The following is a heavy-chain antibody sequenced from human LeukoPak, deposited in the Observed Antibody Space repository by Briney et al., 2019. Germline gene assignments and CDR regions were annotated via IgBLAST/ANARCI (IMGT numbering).Heavy chain of an antibody. CDR2: IIPIFGTA. Sequence: SVTVTFKASGGTFSSYAITWVRQAPGQGLEWMGGIIPIFGTANYAQKFQGRVTITTDESTRTAYMELSSLRSEDTAVYYCATPGIGCLRDGRGTFDYWGQGTLVTVSS. J-gene: IGHJ4*02. CDR1: GGTFSSYA. V-gene: IGHV1-69*05. D-gene: IGHD5/OR15-5a*01. CDR3: ATPGIGCLRDGRGTFDY.